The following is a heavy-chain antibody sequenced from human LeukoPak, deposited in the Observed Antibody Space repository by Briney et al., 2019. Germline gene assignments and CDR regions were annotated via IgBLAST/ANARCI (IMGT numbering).Heavy chain of an antibody. Sequence: ASVKVSCKASGGTFSSYAISWVRQAPGQGPEWMGGIIPIFGTANYAQKFQGRVTITADESTSTAYMELSSLRSEDTAVYYCAAGQGGVYSGYDTNFDYWGQGTLVTVSS. D-gene: IGHD5-12*01. J-gene: IGHJ4*02. CDR2: IIPIFGTA. V-gene: IGHV1-69*13. CDR1: GGTFSSYA. CDR3: AAGQGGVYSGYDTNFDY.